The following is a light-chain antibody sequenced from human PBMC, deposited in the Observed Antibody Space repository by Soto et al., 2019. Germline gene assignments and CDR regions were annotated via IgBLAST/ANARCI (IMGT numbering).Light chain of an antibody. CDR1: QSVSSSY. V-gene: IGKV3-20*01. CDR3: QQYNNWPWT. Sequence: EIVLTQSPGTLSLSPVERATLSCMASQSVSSSYLAWYQQKPGQAPRLLIYGASNRATGIPARFSGSGSGTDFTLTISSLEPEDFAVYYCQQYNNWPWTFGQGTKVDI. J-gene: IGKJ1*01. CDR2: GAS.